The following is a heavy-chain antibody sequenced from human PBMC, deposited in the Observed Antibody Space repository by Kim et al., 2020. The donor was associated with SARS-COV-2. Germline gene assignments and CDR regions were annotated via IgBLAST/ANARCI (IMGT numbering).Heavy chain of an antibody. V-gene: IGHV1-2*04. CDR2: INPNSGGT. J-gene: IGHJ5*02. CDR1: GYTFTGYY. Sequence: ASVKVSCKASGYTFTGYYMHWVRQAPGQGLEWMGWINPNSGGTNYAQKFQGWVTMTRDTSISTAYMELSRLRSDDTAVYYCARDEGYCRSTSCYGNWFDPWGQGTLVTVSS. CDR3: ARDEGYCRSTSCYGNWFDP. D-gene: IGHD2-2*01.